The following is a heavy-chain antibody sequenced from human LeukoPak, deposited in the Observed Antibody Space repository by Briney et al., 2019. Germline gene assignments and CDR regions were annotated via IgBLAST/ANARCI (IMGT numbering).Heavy chain of an antibody. CDR3: ARDNDYGGYYFDY. Sequence: SQTLSLTCAISGDSASSNSASWHWIRLYPSRGLQWLGRTYYTSKWFNDYAVSLKSRITINPDTSKNQFSLQLNSVTPEDTAVYFCARDNDYGGYYFDYWGQGTLVTVSS. D-gene: IGHD4-23*01. V-gene: IGHV6-1*01. CDR1: GDSASSNSAS. J-gene: IGHJ4*02. CDR2: TYYTSKWFN.